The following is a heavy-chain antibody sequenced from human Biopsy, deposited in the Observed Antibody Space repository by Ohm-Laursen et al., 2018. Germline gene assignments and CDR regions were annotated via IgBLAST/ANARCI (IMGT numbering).Heavy chain of an antibody. Sequence: SLRLSCAASGFTLNDYSIDWVRQAPGKGLEWVASITSRTSSTYYADSVKGRVTISRDNANNSVSLQMNNLRVDDTAVYYCARWYGDLFYYYNGMDVWGQGTTVTVSS. CDR2: ITSRTSST. J-gene: IGHJ6*02. CDR1: GFTLNDYS. V-gene: IGHV3-21*01. D-gene: IGHD3-10*01. CDR3: ARWYGDLFYYYNGMDV.